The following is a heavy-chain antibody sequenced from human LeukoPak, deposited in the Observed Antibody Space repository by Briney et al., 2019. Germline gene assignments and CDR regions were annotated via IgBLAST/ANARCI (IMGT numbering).Heavy chain of an antibody. J-gene: IGHJ4*02. D-gene: IGHD6-13*01. Sequence: SETLSLTCAVYGGSFSGYYWSWIRQPPGKGLEWIGEINHSGSTNYNPPLKSRVTISVDTSKNQFSLKLSSVTAADTAVYYCARVPAAGTGPDYWGQGTLVTVSS. V-gene: IGHV4-34*01. CDR2: INHSGST. CDR1: GGSFSGYY. CDR3: ARVPAAGTGPDY.